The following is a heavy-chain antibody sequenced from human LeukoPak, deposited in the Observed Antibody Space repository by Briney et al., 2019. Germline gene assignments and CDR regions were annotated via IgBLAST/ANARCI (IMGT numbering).Heavy chain of an antibody. V-gene: IGHV3-15*01. CDR1: GFTFSNAW. J-gene: IGHJ4*02. CDR3: TTESAATPTYYYDSSGYYSFDY. Sequence: GGSLRLSCAASGFTFSNAWMSWVRQAPGKGLEWVGRIKSKTDGGTTDYAAPVKGRFTISRDDSKNTLYLQMNSLKTEDTAVYYCTTESAATPTYYYDSSGYYSFDYWGQGTLVTVSS. D-gene: IGHD3-22*01. CDR2: IKSKTDGGTT.